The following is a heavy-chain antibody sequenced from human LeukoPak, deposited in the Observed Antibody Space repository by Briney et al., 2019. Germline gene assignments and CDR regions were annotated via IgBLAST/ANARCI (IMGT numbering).Heavy chain of an antibody. D-gene: IGHD6-6*01. CDR2: IHNSGRT. Sequence: SETLSLTCSVSGGSVSSYYWSWIRQSPGKGLEWIGYIHNSGRTNYNPSLKSRVTGFVDTSKNQLSLKLSSVTAADTAVYFCARRSSSFTSSLYYFDYWGQGTLVTVSS. V-gene: IGHV4-4*08. J-gene: IGHJ4*02. CDR1: GGSVSSYY. CDR3: ARRSSSFTSSLYYFDY.